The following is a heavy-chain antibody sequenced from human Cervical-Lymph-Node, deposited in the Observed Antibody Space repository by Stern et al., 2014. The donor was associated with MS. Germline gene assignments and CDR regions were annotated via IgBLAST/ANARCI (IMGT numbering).Heavy chain of an antibody. J-gene: IGHJ4*02. V-gene: IGHV1-3*01. Sequence: QVQLVQSGTEVKKPGASLKVSCKASGYTFIHWVRQAPGQRLEWMGWINPGNGYTKYSQDFQGSVTITRDTSANTAHMELNSLTSEDTAVYYCATVEVNFLGSGSYLGSWGQRTLVTVSS. D-gene: IGHD3-10*01. CDR2: INPGNGYT. CDR1: GYTF. CDR3: ATVEVNFLGSGSYLGS.